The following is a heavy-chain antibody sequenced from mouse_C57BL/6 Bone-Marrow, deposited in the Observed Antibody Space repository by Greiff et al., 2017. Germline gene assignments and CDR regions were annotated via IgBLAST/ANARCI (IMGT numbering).Heavy chain of an antibody. V-gene: IGHV5-16*01. CDR2: INYDGSST. CDR3: ARDSRYGSSHWYFDV. D-gene: IGHD1-1*01. CDR1: GFTFSDYY. J-gene: IGHJ1*03. Sequence: EVKVEESEGGLVQPGSSMKLSCTASGFTFSDYYMAWVRQVPEKGLEWVANINYDGSSTYYLDSLKSRFIISRYNAKNILYLQMSSLKSEDTATYYCARDSRYGSSHWYFDVWGTGTTVTVSS.